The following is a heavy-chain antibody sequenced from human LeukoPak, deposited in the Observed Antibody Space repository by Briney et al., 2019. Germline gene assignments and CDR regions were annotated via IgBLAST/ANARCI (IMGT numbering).Heavy chain of an antibody. J-gene: IGHJ6*04. CDR1: GGTFSSYA. V-gene: IGHV1-69*06. CDR2: IIPIFGTA. Sequence: WASVKVSCKASGGTFSSYAISWVRQAPGQGLEWMGGIIPIFGTANYAQKFQGRVTITADKSTSTAYMELSSLRSEDTAVHYCARDTYYYDSSGPPPAFDIWGKGTTVTVSS. CDR3: ARDTYYYDSSGPPPAFDI. D-gene: IGHD3-22*01.